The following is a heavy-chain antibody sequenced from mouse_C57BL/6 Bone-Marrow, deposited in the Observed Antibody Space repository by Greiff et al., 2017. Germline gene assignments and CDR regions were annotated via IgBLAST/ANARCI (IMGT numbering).Heavy chain of an antibody. Sequence: EVKVVESGGGLVKPGGSLKLSCAASGFTFSSYSMSWVRQTPEKRLEWVASISDGGSYTYYPDNVKGRYPFSRANDKNNQCLQKSHLKSEDTAMYYCSRDYDGVYYAMDYWGQGTSVTVSS. D-gene: IGHD2-3*01. CDR2: ISDGGSYT. V-gene: IGHV5-4*01. CDR1: GFTFSSYS. J-gene: IGHJ4*01. CDR3: SRDYDGVYYAMDY.